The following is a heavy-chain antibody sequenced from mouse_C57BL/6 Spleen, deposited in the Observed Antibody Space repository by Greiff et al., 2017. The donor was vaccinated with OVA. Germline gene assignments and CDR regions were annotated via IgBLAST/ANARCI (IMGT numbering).Heavy chain of an antibody. CDR1: GYTFTDYN. CDR3: ARRSNYPYAMDY. Sequence: VQLQQSGPELVKPGASVKIPCKASGYTFTDYNMDWVKQSHGKSLEWIGDINPNNGGTIYNQKFKGKATLTVDKSSSTAYMELRSLTSEDTAVYYCARRSNYPYAMDYWGQGTSVTGSS. V-gene: IGHV1-18*01. CDR2: INPNNGGT. D-gene: IGHD2-5*01. J-gene: IGHJ4*01.